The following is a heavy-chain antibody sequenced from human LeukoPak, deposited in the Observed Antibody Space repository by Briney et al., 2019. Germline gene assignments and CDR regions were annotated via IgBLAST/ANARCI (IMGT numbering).Heavy chain of an antibody. Sequence: SETLSLTCTVSAGSISSSSYYWGWIRQPPGKGLEWIGSIFYSGGTYYSPSLKIRVTISVDTSNNQFSLKLSSVTAADTAVYYCARRGSGLDWFDPWGQGTLVTVSS. V-gene: IGHV4-39*01. D-gene: IGHD6-19*01. CDR1: AGSISSSSYY. J-gene: IGHJ5*02. CDR3: ARRGSGLDWFDP. CDR2: IFYSGGT.